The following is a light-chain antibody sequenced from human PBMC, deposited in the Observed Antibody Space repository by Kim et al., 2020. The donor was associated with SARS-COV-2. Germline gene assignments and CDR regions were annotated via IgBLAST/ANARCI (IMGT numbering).Light chain of an antibody. CDR3: QQSYSTPYT. Sequence: SASVGYTVTITCRASQSITKHLNWYQQKPGKAPNLLMYGASSLQGGVSSRFSGSGSGTDFTLTIRSLQSEDFATYYCQQSYSTPYTFGQGTKLEI. CDR1: QSITKH. V-gene: IGKV1-39*01. CDR2: GAS. J-gene: IGKJ2*01.